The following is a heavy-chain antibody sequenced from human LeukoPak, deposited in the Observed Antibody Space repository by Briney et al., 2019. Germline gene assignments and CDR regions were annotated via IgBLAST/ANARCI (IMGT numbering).Heavy chain of an antibody. CDR2: ISAYNGNT. CDR1: GYTFTRYG. V-gene: IGHV1-18*04. CDR3: ARETPYYYGSGSYYNPLTY. J-gene: IGHJ4*02. Sequence: ASVKVSCKASGYTFTRYGISWVRQAPGQGLEWMGWISAYNGNTNYAQKLQGRVTMTTDTSTSTAYMELRSLRSDDTAVYYCARETPYYYGSGSYYNPLTYWGQGNLVTVSS. D-gene: IGHD3-10*01.